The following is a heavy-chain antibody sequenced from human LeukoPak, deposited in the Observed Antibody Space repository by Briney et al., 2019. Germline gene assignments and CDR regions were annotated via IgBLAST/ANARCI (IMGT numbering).Heavy chain of an antibody. CDR1: GYTFTSYD. J-gene: IGHJ4*02. D-gene: IGHD2-2*01. CDR3: ARVDCNSTSGYYGVFDY. Sequence: ASVKVSCKASGYTFTSYDINWVRQATGQGLEWMGWMNPNSGNTGYAQKFQGRVTITRNTSISTAYMELSSLRSEDTAVYYCARVDCNSTSGYYGVFDYWGQETLVTVS. CDR2: MNPNSGNT. V-gene: IGHV1-8*03.